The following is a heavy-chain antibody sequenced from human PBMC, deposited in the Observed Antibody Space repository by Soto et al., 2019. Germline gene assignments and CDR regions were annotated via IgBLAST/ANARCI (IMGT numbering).Heavy chain of an antibody. CDR2: IFSSGST. CDR1: GGSINNFY. Sequence: SETLSLTCTVSGGSINNFYWSWVRQPAGKGLEWIGRIFSSGSTSFNPSLESRVAMSVDRSKNHFSLNLSSVTAADMAVYYCAREGSYSAYNFAHGIQLWSFDFWGQGALVTVSS. CDR3: AREGSYSAYNFAHGIQLWSFDF. D-gene: IGHD5-12*01. J-gene: IGHJ4*02. V-gene: IGHV4-4*07.